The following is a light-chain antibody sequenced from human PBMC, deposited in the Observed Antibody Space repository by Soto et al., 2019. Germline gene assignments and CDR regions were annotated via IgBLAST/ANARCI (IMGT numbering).Light chain of an antibody. Sequence: EIRMTQFPATLSAYPGGGATLYCRAAQDVTNTFAWYQLKRGQPPRLLIYDISTRATGFPARFSGSGSGTEFTLTISGLQSEDFALYFCQQYNNWPFSFGQGTRLEIK. CDR2: DIS. J-gene: IGKJ5*01. V-gene: IGKV3-15*01. CDR1: QDVTNT. CDR3: QQYNNWPFS.